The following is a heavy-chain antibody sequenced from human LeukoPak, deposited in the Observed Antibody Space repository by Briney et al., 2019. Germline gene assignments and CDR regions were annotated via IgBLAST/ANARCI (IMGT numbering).Heavy chain of an antibody. CDR2: IKSDGSNT. CDR3: VRERYGGNSRILDY. Sequence: PGGSLRLSCAGSGITLSSYWMHWVRQAPGKGLVWVSRIKSDGSNTTYADSVKGRFTLSRDNAKNTLYLEMNSLRAEDTAVYYCVRERYGGNSRILDYWGQGTLVTVSS. V-gene: IGHV3-74*03. J-gene: IGHJ4*02. CDR1: GITLSSYW. D-gene: IGHD4-23*01.